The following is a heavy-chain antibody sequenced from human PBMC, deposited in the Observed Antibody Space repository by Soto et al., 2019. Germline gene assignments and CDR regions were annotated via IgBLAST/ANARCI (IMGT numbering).Heavy chain of an antibody. Sequence: SETLSLTCTVSGGSVSSSSCYWGWIRQPPGKGLEWIGFISYSGTTHYSASLRSRVSISVDTSKNQFSLDLSSVTAADTAVYYCATMGTPVTGLYYFDYWGQGTLVTVSS. CDR1: GGSVSSSSCY. CDR3: ATMGTPVTGLYYFDY. J-gene: IGHJ4*02. CDR2: ISYSGTT. V-gene: IGHV4-30-4*08. D-gene: IGHD4-17*01.